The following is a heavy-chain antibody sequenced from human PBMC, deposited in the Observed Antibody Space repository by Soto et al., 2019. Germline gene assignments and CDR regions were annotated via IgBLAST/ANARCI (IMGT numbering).Heavy chain of an antibody. J-gene: IGHJ6*03. CDR3: ARDGNNSGSYYYYYYYYMDV. D-gene: IGHD1-26*01. Sequence: GGSLRLSCAASGFTFSSYAMHWVRQAPGKGLEWVAVISYDGSNKYYTDSVKGRFTISRDNSKNTLYLQMNSLRAEDTAVYYCARDGNNSGSYYYYYYYYMDVWGKGTTVTVSS. V-gene: IGHV3-30*04. CDR2: ISYDGSNK. CDR1: GFTFSSYA.